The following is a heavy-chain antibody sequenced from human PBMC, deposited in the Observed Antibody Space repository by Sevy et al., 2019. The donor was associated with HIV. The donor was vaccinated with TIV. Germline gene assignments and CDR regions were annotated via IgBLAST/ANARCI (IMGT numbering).Heavy chain of an antibody. CDR2: INPNSGGT. J-gene: IGHJ4*02. CDR3: ARGGGYYDILTGYHY. Sequence: ASVKVSCKASGYTFTGYYMHWVRQAPGQELEWMGWINPNSGGTNYAQKFQGWVTMTRDTSISTAYMEMSRLRSDDTAVYYCARGGGYYDILTGYHYWGQGTLVTVSS. V-gene: IGHV1-2*04. D-gene: IGHD3-9*01. CDR1: GYTFTGYY.